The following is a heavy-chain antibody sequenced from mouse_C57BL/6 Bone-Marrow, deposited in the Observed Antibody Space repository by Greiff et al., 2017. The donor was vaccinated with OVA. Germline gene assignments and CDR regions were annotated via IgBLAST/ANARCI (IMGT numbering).Heavy chain of an antibody. J-gene: IGHJ4*01. V-gene: IGHV1-31*01. Sequence: DVKLVESGPELVKPGASVKISCKASGYSFTGYYMHWVKQSHGNILDWIGYIYPYNGVSSYNQKFKGKATLTVDKSSSTAYMELRSLTSEDSAVYYCARSNPDYAMDYWGQGTSVTVSS. CDR2: IYPYNGVS. CDR1: GYSFTGYY. CDR3: ARSNPDYAMDY.